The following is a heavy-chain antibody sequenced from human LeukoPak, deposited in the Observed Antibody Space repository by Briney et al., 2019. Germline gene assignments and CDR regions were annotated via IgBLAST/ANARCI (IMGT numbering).Heavy chain of an antibody. CDR1: GYTFTSYY. CDR3: ARFRRAAQNVPFDY. Sequence: ASVKVSCKASGYTFTSYYIQWLRQAPGQGLEWMGIINPSGGSTSYAQKFQGRITMTRDMSTSTAYMELRSLRSDDTAVYYCARFRRAAQNVPFDYWGQGTLVTVSS. D-gene: IGHD2-15*01. J-gene: IGHJ4*02. V-gene: IGHV1-46*01. CDR2: INPSGGST.